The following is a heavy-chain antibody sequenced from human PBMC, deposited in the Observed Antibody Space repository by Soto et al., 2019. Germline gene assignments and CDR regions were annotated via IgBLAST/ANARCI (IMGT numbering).Heavy chain of an antibody. CDR2: ISSSSSYT. CDR3: ARDTGVGIPDY. V-gene: IGHV3-11*05. J-gene: IGHJ4*02. CDR1: GFTFSDYY. Sequence: QVQLVESGGGLVKPGGSLRLSCAASGFTFSDYYLSWIRQAPGKGLEWVSYISSSSSYTNYADSVKGRFTISRDNAKNSLYLQMNSLRAEDTAVYYCARDTGVGIPDYWGQGTLVTVSS. D-gene: IGHD1-20*01.